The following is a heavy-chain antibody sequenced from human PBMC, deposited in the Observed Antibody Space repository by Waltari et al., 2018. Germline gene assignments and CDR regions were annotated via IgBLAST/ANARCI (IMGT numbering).Heavy chain of an antibody. Sequence: QVQLQESGPGLVKPSETLSLTCAVSGYSISSGYYWGWIRQPPGKGLEWIGSIYHSGSTYYNPSLKSRVTISVDTSKNQFSLKLSSVTAADTAVYYCARHWIVGATADYWGQGTLVTVSS. V-gene: IGHV4-38-2*01. CDR2: IYHSGST. J-gene: IGHJ4*02. D-gene: IGHD1-26*01. CDR1: GYSISSGYY. CDR3: ARHWIVGATADY.